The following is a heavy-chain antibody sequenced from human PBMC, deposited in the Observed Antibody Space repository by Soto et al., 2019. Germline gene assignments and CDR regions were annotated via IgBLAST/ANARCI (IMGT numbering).Heavy chain of an antibody. CDR3: ASDYGL. D-gene: IGHD4-17*01. J-gene: IGHJ4*02. CDR2: INQDGTAK. Sequence: EVQLVESGGGLVQPGGSLRLSCAVSGFTFGTHWMSWVRQAPGKGPEWVANINQDGTAKSYVDSVKGRFTFSRDNAKNSLYLQMNGLRVEATAVYYCASDYGLGGQGSLVTVSS. V-gene: IGHV3-7*04. CDR1: GFTFGTHW.